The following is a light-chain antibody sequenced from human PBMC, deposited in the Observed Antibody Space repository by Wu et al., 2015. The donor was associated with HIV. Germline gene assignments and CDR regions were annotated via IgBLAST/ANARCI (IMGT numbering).Light chain of an antibody. J-gene: IGKJ5*01. Sequence: IQLTQSPSSLSASIGDRVNITCRASQDIFTYLAWYQQSPGKAPRVLIYDASTLQSGVSSRFSGSGSGTHFTLTISGLRREDFAVYFCQQLNSFPLTFGQGSRLEI. V-gene: IGKV1-13*02. CDR1: QDIFTY. CDR3: QQLNSFPLT. CDR2: DAS.